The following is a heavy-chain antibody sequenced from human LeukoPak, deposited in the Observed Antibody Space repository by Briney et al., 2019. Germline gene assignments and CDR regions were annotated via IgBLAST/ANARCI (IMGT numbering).Heavy chain of an antibody. D-gene: IGHD2-2*01. CDR3: ASGKVRVVPAATGAPFDY. CDR1: GGTFSSYA. Sequence: SVTVSFKASGGTFSSYAISWVRQAPGQGLEWMGGIIPIFGTANYAQKFQGRVTITADKSTSTAYMELSSLRSEDTAVYYCASGKVRVVPAATGAPFDYWGQGTLVTVSS. CDR2: IIPIFGTA. J-gene: IGHJ4*02. V-gene: IGHV1-69*06.